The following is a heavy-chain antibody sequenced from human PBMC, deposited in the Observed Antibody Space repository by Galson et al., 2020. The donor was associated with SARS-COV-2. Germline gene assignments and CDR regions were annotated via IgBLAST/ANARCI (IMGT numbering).Heavy chain of an antibody. J-gene: IGHJ2*01. CDR3: ARVLTGEHPQPGGGDDGGKNWYFVL. CDR2: IFYSGST. D-gene: IGHD7-27*01. Sequence: SQTLSLTCTVSGGSVISGSYYWSWIRQPPGKGLEWIGYIFYSGSTNYNPSLKSRVTISVDTSKNQFSLKLSSVTAADTAVYYCARVLTGEHPQPGGGDDGGKNWYFVLWGRGTLVTVSS. CDR1: GGSVISGSYY. V-gene: IGHV4-61*01.